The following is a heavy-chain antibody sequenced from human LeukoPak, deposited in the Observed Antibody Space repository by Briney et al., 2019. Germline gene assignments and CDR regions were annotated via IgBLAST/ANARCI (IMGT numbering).Heavy chain of an antibody. CDR3: ARGEMATIEDAFDI. D-gene: IGHD5-24*01. V-gene: IGHV4-4*07. CDR1: GGSISRSY. CDR2: IYGSGTI. J-gene: IGHJ3*02. Sequence: SETLSPTCTVSGGSISRSYWSWMRQPAGKGPEWIGRIYGSGTITYNPSLESRVTMSVDTSKNQFSLKLSSVTAADTAVYYCARGEMATIEDAFDIWGQGTMVTVSS.